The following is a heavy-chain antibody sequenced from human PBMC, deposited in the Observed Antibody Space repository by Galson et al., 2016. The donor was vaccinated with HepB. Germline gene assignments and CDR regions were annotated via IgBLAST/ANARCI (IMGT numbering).Heavy chain of an antibody. CDR3: TTDPRIFNYYDSSGYHYWDY. CDR2: IKSKTDGGTT. J-gene: IGHJ4*02. CDR1: GFTFSTHA. V-gene: IGHV3-15*01. D-gene: IGHD3-22*01. Sequence: SLRLSCAASGFTFSTHAMHWVRQAPGKGLEWVGRIKSKTDGGTTDYAAHVKGRFTISRDDSKNTLYLQMNSLKTEDTAVYYFTTDPRIFNYYDSSGYHYWDYWGQGTLVTVSS.